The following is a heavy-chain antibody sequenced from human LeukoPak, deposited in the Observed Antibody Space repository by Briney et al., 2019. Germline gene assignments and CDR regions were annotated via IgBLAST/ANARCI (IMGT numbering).Heavy chain of an antibody. Sequence: SETLPLTCTVSGGSISSYYWSWIRQPPGKGLEWIGYIYYSGSTNYNPSLKSRVTISVDTSKNQFSLKLSSVTAADTAVYYCARDQLRGGWFDPWGQGTLVTVSS. CDR3: ARDQLRGGWFDP. CDR1: GGSISSYY. V-gene: IGHV4-59*01. CDR2: IYYSGST. D-gene: IGHD3-10*01. J-gene: IGHJ5*02.